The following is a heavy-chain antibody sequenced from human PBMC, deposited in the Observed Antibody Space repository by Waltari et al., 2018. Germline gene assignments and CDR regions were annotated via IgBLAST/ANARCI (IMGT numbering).Heavy chain of an antibody. Sequence: QVQLLQSGAEVKKPGSSVKVSCKASGGSFRNYAISGVRQAPGQGLEWMGGIIPLFGKTNYAQKFQGRLTITADESTTIAYMDLSSLRFEDTAVYYCARGSYSSSWFNLKAFHIWGQGTMVTVSS. CDR2: IIPLFGKT. V-gene: IGHV1-69*01. CDR3: ARGSYSSSWFNLKAFHI. CDR1: GGSFRNYA. D-gene: IGHD6-13*01. J-gene: IGHJ3*02.